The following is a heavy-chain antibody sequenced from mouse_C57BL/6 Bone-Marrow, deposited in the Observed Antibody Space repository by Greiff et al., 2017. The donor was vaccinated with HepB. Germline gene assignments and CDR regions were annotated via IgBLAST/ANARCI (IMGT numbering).Heavy chain of an antibody. CDR3: TTYGYSNYYAMDY. V-gene: IGHV14-4*01. CDR2: IDPENGDT. CDR1: GFNIKDDY. J-gene: IGHJ4*01. Sequence: SGAELVRPGASVKLSCTASGFNIKDDYMHWVKQRPEQGLEWIGWIDPENGDTEYASKFQGKATITADTSSNTAYLQRSSLTSEDTAVYYCTTYGYSNYYAMDYWGQGTSVTVSS. D-gene: IGHD2-5*01.